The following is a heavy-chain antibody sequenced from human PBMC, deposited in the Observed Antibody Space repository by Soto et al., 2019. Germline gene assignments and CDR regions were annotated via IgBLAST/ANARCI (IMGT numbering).Heavy chain of an antibody. CDR3: ARDMYYYILTGYYNPVPFGY. J-gene: IGHJ4*02. D-gene: IGHD3-9*01. CDR2: IWYDGSNK. V-gene: IGHV3-33*01. CDR1: GFTFSSYG. Sequence: GGSLRLSCAASGFTFSSYGMHWVRQAPGKGLEWVAVIWYDGSNKYYADSVKGRFTISRDNSKNTLYLQMNSLRAEDTAVYYCARDMYYYILTGYYNPVPFGYWGQGTLVTVSS.